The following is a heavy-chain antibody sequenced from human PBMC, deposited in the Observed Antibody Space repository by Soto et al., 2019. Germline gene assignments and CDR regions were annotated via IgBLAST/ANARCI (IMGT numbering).Heavy chain of an antibody. CDR3: ARVPQDDRRMFNP. CDR1: GGTFSSFA. J-gene: IGHJ5*02. CDR2: IIPIFGTA. D-gene: IGHD2-15*01. Sequence: QGQVVPSGAEVKKPRCLVKVSCKAYGGTFSSFAISWVGHGPGQGLEWMGGIIPIFGTAYYGQKIQARVTIPADQSTRTAYMALSSLRSEDTAVYYCARVPQDDRRMFNPWGQGTLVTVSS. V-gene: IGHV1-69*01.